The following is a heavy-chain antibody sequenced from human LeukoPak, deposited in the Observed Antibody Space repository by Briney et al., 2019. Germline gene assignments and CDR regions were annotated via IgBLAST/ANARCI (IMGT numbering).Heavy chain of an antibody. J-gene: IGHJ4*02. CDR2: IYHSGSS. V-gene: IGHV4-4*02. D-gene: IGHD6-13*01. CDR3: ARGQQLLQAFDY. CDR1: GGSSSSSNW. Sequence: SGTLSLTCVVSGGSSSSSNWWSWVRQPPGKGLEWIGEIYHSGSSNYNPSLKGRVTISVDKSKNQFSLKLSSMTAADTAVYYCARGQQLLQAFDYWGQGTLVSVSS.